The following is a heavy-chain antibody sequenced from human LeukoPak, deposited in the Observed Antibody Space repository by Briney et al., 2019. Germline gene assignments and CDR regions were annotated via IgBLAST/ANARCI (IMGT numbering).Heavy chain of an antibody. CDR3: ARDLMTTVTNYYYYMDV. V-gene: IGHV1-46*01. D-gene: IGHD4-17*01. J-gene: IGHJ6*03. Sequence: ASVKVSCKASGYTFTRYYMHSVRQAPGQGLEWMGIINPSGGSTSYAQKFQGRVTMTRDMSTSTVYMELSSLRSEDTAVYYCARDLMTTVTNYYYYMDVWGKGTTVTVSS. CDR2: INPSGGST. CDR1: GYTFTRYY.